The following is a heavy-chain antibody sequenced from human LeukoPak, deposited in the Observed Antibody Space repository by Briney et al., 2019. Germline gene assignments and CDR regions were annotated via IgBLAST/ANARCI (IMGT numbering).Heavy chain of an antibody. CDR3: ARGPDLTLGSAFDI. CDR1: GFTFSSYS. CDR2: ISSSSSYI. Sequence: PGGSLRLSCAASGFTFSSYSMNWVRQAPGKGLEWVSFISSSSSYIYYADSVKGRVTISSENAKNSLYLQMNSLRDEDTAVYYCARGPDLTLGSAFDIWGQGPMVPVPS. V-gene: IGHV3-21*01. J-gene: IGHJ3*02. D-gene: IGHD1-14*01.